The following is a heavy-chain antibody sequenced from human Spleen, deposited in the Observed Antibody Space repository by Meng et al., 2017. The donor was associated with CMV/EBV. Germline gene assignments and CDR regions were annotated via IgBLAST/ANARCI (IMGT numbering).Heavy chain of an antibody. D-gene: IGHD3-22*01. Sequence: GGSLRLSCAASELIFGTFEMNWVRQAHGQGLEWLAYISSSGSTIYYADSVRGRITISRDDAKNSLYLQMNSLRAEDTAVYYCARASYGYYDSSGPEYYFDYWGQGTLVTVSS. J-gene: IGHJ4*02. CDR3: ARASYGYYDSSGPEYYFDY. CDR1: ELIFGTFE. V-gene: IGHV3-48*03. CDR2: ISSSGSTI.